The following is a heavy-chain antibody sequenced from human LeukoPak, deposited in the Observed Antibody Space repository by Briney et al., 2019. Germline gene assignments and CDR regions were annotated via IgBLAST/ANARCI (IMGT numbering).Heavy chain of an antibody. CDR3: ARDFFHSSDSRPFDY. J-gene: IGHJ4*02. Sequence: GGSLRLSCAASGFTFGAYTINWVRQALGKGLEWVSCIFSRSESILYADSVKGRFTISRDNAKNSLYLQMDSLRVEDTAVYYCARDFFHSSDSRPFDYWGQGTLVTVSS. CDR2: IFSRSESI. CDR1: GFTFGAYT. D-gene: IGHD3-22*01. V-gene: IGHV3-21*01.